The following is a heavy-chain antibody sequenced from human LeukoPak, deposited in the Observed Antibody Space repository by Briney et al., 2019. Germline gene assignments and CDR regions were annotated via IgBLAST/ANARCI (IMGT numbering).Heavy chain of an antibody. CDR3: ASPLHYYDSSGYSFDY. J-gene: IGHJ4*02. CDR2: IIPIFGIA. Sequence: ASVKVSCKASGGTFSSYAISWVRQAPGQGLEWMGRIIPIFGIANYAQKFQGRVTITADKSTSTAYMELSSLRSEDTAVYYCASPLHYYDSSGYSFDYWGQGTLVTVSS. D-gene: IGHD3-22*01. CDR1: GGTFSSYA. V-gene: IGHV1-69*04.